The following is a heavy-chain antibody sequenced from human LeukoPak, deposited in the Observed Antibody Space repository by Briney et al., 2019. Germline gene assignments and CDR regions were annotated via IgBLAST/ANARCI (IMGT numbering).Heavy chain of an antibody. D-gene: IGHD3-16*01. J-gene: IGHJ6*02. CDR1: GFTFGGYA. CDR2: ISSSSSYI. CDR3: ARVLPGLRTLWLPSMDV. V-gene: IGHV3-21*01. Sequence: GGSLRLSCTASGFTFGGYAMSWVRQAPGKGLEWVSSISSSSSYIYYADSVEGRFTISRDNAKNSLYLQMNSLRAEDTAVYYCARVLPGLRTLWLPSMDVWGQGTTVTVSS.